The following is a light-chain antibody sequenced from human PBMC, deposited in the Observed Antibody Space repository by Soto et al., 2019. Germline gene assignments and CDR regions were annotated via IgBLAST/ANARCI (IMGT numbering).Light chain of an antibody. V-gene: IGLV1-47*01. Sequence: QAVVTQPPSASGTPGQRVTISCSGSDSNIGSNYVYWYQQFPASAPRLLIYRNDQRPSGVPDRFSGSKSGTSASLAISGLRSEDEAYYYCAAWDDTLSNLFGGGTKLTVL. CDR2: RND. CDR1: DSNIGSNY. J-gene: IGLJ2*01. CDR3: AAWDDTLSNL.